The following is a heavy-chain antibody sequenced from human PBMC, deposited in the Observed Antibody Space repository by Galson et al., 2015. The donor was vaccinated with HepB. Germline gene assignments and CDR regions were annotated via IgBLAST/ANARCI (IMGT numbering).Heavy chain of an antibody. D-gene: IGHD6-19*01. Sequence: SLRLSCAASGFTFDDYGMSWVRQAPGKGLEWVSGINWNGGSTGYADSAKGRFTISRDNAKNSLYLQMNSLRAEDTALYYCARGYSSGWDQEYFQHWGQGTLVTVSS. CDR1: GFTFDDYG. J-gene: IGHJ1*01. V-gene: IGHV3-20*04. CDR2: INWNGGST. CDR3: ARGYSSGWDQEYFQH.